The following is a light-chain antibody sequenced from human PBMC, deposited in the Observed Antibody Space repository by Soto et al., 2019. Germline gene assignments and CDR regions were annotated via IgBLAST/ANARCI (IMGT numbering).Light chain of an antibody. V-gene: IGLV2-11*01. CDR2: DVS. J-gene: IGLJ2*01. CDR1: SSDVGGYNY. Sequence: QSVLTQPRSVSGSPGQSVTISCTGTSSDVGGYNYVSWYQQHPGKAPKLMIYDVSKRPSGVPDRFSGSKSGNTASLTISGLQAEDEADYHCCSYAGSYTYVVLGGGTKVTVL. CDR3: CSYAGSYTYVV.